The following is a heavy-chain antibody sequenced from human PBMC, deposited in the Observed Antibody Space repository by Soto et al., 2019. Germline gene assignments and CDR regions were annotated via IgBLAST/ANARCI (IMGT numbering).Heavy chain of an antibody. Sequence: EVQLVESGGTLVQPGRSLRLSCAASGFTFDDYVMHWVRQAPGKGLELVSGITWNSGTLAYADSVKGRFTISRDNAKNSLYLQMNSLRAEDTALYYCAKAFTMFRGIPDDAFDTWGQGTMVTVSS. CDR3: AKAFTMFRGIPDDAFDT. CDR1: GFTFDDYV. CDR2: ITWNSGTL. D-gene: IGHD3-10*01. V-gene: IGHV3-9*01. J-gene: IGHJ3*02.